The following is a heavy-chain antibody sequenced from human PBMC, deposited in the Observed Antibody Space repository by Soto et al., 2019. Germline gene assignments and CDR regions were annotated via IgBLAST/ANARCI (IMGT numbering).Heavy chain of an antibody. J-gene: IGHJ3*02. CDR1: GFTFSSYA. CDR3: ARVRDSSGYYAFDI. V-gene: IGHV3-30-3*01. D-gene: IGHD3-22*01. Sequence: QVQLVESGGGVVQPGRSLRLSCAASGFTFSSYAMHWVRQAPSTGLEWVAVISYDGTNKYYADSVKGRFTISRDNSQNTLYLQMNSLRAEDTAVYYCARVRDSSGYYAFDIWGQGTMVTVSS. CDR2: ISYDGTNK.